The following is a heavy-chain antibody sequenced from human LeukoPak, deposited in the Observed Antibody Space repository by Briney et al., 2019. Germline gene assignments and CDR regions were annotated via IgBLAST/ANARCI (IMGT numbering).Heavy chain of an antibody. V-gene: IGHV4-34*01. CDR2: INHSGST. CDR3: ARGANFYYYGMDV. D-gene: IGHD2-15*01. Sequence: SETLSLTCTVSGGSISSHYWSWIRQPPGKGLEWIGEINHSGSTNYNPSLKSRVTISVDTSKNQFSLKLSSVTAADTAVYYCARGANFYYYGMDVWGQGTTVTVSS. CDR1: GGSISSHY. J-gene: IGHJ6*02.